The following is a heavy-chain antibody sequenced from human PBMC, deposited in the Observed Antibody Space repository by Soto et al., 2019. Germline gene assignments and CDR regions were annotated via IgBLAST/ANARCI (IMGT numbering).Heavy chain of an antibody. J-gene: IGHJ6*02. CDR2: IYHSGST. D-gene: IGHD3-16*01. V-gene: IGHV4-4*02. CDR1: GGSISSSNW. CDR3: ARVAYYDYVWGSYFSYYGMDV. Sequence: PSETLSLTCAVSGGSISSSNWWSWVRQPPGKGLEWIGEIYHSGSTNYNPPLKSRVTISVDKSKNQFSLKLSSVTAADTAVYYCARVAYYDYVWGSYFSYYGMDVWGQGTTVTVS.